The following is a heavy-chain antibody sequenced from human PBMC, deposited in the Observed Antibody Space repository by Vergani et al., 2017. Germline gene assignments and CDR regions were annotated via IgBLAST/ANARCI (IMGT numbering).Heavy chain of an antibody. D-gene: IGHD3-16*01. CDR3: VRARWRGPCLMSNWFDS. CDR2: IKSDGSIT. CDR1: GFSFSGYW. J-gene: IGHJ5*01. V-gene: IGHV3-74*01. Sequence: EVQLVESGGGLIHPGGSLRLSCEGSGFSFSGYWMHWVRQSPEKGLVWVSRIKSDGSITNYGDSVKGRFTISRDNANNTLYLEMNSLRGDDTAIYYCVRARWRGPCLMSNWFDSWGQGSLVTVSS.